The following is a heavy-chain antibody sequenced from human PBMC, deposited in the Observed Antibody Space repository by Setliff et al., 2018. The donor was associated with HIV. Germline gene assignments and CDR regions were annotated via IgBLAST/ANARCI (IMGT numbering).Heavy chain of an antibody. CDR2: INQDGSEK. Sequence: LRLSCAASGFTFTSYWMIWVRQAPGKGLEWVANINQDGSEKNYVDSVKGRFTISRDNAKNSLFLQMNSLKTEDTAVYYCTTGSCSRTSCRPWGQGTLVTVSS. CDR1: GFTFTSYW. J-gene: IGHJ5*02. D-gene: IGHD2-2*01. V-gene: IGHV3-7*03. CDR3: TTGSCSRTSCRP.